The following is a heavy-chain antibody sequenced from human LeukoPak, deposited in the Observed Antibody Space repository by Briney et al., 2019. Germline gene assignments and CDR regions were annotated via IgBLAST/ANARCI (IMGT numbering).Heavy chain of an antibody. D-gene: IGHD6-19*01. CDR2: ISSSSSTI. CDR3: AGDRNSDWYSPLDY. CDR1: GFTFSSYS. V-gene: IGHV3-48*01. J-gene: IGHJ4*02. Sequence: GGSLRLSCAASGFTFSSYSMNWVRQAPGKGLEWVSYISSSSSTIYYADSVKGRFTISRDNSRNTGYMQMDSLRAEDTAIYYCAGDRNSDWYSPLDYWGQGSQVTVSP.